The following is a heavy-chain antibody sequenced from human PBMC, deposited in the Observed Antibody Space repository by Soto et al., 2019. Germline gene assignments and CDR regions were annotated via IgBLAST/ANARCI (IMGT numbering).Heavy chain of an antibody. CDR2: ISSSSSTI. Sequence: EVQLVESGGGLVQPGGSLRLSCAASGFIFSLYSIHWVRQAPGKGLEWVSYISSSSSTIYYADSVKGRFTISRDNAKNSLYVQLNSLRDEDTAVYYCARVALQPHDGFDIWGQGTIVTVAS. CDR3: ARVALQPHDGFDI. CDR1: GFIFSLYS. J-gene: IGHJ3*02. V-gene: IGHV3-48*02.